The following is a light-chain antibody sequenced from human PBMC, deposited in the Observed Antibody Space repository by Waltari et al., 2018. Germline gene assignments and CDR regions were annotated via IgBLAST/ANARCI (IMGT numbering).Light chain of an antibody. CDR2: DTS. J-gene: IGKJ1*01. CDR1: QSVSSN. V-gene: IGKV3-11*01. CDR3: QQRSNWRT. Sequence: EIVLTQSPATLSLSPGERATLSCRASQSVSSNLAWYQQKPGQAPRLLIYDTSNRATGSPARFSGSGSGTDFTLTISSLEPEDFAVYYCQQRSNWRTFGQGTKVEIK.